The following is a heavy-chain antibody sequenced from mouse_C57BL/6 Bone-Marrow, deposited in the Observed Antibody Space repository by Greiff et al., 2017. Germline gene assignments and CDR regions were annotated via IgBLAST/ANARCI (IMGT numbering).Heavy chain of an antibody. CDR3: ARHGETAQASFDY. D-gene: IGHD3-2*02. CDR1: GFTFSSYG. J-gene: IGHJ2*01. CDR2: ISSGGSYT. V-gene: IGHV5-6*01. Sequence: EVKLVESGGDLVKPGGSLKLSCEASGFTFSSYGMSWVRQTPDKRLEWVATISSGGSYTYYPESVKGRFTISRDDAKNTLYVQMSSLKSEDTAMDSCARHGETAQASFDYWGQGTTLTVSS.